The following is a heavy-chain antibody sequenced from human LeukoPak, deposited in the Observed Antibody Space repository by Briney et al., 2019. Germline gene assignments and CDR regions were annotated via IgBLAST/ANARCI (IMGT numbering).Heavy chain of an antibody. CDR2: XXXDGSNK. J-gene: IGHJ6*04. D-gene: IGHD5-18*01. CDR1: GFTFSSYG. V-gene: IGHV3-33*01. CDR3: AREGGQLWSPYYYYGMDV. Sequence: GGSLRLSCAASGFTFSSYGMHWVRQAPGKGLXXXXXXXXDGSNKYYADSVKGRFTISRDNSKNTLYLQMNSLRAEDTAVYYCAREGGQLWSPYYYYGMDVWGKGTTVTVSS.